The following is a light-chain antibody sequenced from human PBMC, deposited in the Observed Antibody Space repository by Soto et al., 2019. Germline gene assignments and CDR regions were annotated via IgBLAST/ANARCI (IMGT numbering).Light chain of an antibody. CDR1: QSVLYSSTNKNY. J-gene: IGKJ1*01. CDR3: QQYYSSPPT. V-gene: IGKV4-1*01. Sequence: DIVMTQSPDSLAVSLGERATINCKSSQSVLYSSTNKNYLAWYQQKAGQPPKLLIYWASTRESGVPDRFSGSGSGTDFTLAISSLQAEDVAVYYCQQYYSSPPTVGQGTKVEIK. CDR2: WAS.